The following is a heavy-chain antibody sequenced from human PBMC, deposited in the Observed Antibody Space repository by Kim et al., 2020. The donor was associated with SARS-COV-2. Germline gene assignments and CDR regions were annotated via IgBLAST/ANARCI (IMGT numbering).Heavy chain of an antibody. J-gene: IGHJ4*02. CDR3: EASDF. V-gene: IGHV3-23*01. CDR2: SASGVGK. Sequence: SASGVGKHYADSVRGRFTISRDNSKSTLFLQMSSLRVEDTAVYYCEASDFWGQGALVTVSS.